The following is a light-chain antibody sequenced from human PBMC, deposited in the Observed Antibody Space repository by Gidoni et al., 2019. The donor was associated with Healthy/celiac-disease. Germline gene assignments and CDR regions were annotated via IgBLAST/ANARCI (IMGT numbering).Light chain of an antibody. Sequence: EIVMTQSPATLSVSPRERATLSCRASQSVSSKVAWYQHKPGQAPRLLIYGASTRGTGTPARLSGSGSGTEFTLTISSLQSEDFAVYYCQQYNNWPLLTFGGGTKVEIK. J-gene: IGKJ4*01. CDR2: GAS. CDR3: QQYNNWPLLT. CDR1: QSVSSK. V-gene: IGKV3-15*01.